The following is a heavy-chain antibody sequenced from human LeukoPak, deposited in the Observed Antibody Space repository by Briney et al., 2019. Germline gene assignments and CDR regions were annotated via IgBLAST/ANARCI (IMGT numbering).Heavy chain of an antibody. CDR2: IYYSGST. CDR3: ARGGAAAGSDY. V-gene: IGHV4-59*01. Sequence: SETLSLTCTVSGGSISSYYWSWIRQPPGKGLEWIGYIYYSGSTNYNPSLKSRVTISVDTSKNQFSLKLSSVTAADTAVYYCARGGAAAGSDYWGQGTLVTVSS. CDR1: GGSISSYY. D-gene: IGHD6-13*01. J-gene: IGHJ4*02.